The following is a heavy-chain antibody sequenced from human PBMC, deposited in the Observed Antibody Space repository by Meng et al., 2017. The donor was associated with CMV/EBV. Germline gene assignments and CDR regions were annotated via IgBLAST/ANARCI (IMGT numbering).Heavy chain of an antibody. J-gene: IGHJ6*02. D-gene: IGHD3-3*01. CDR2: INSDGSST. CDR1: GFTFSSYW. CDR3: ARDRENYDFWSGYYYGMDV. V-gene: IGHV3-74*01. Sequence: GESLKISCAASGFTFSSYWMHWVRQAPGKGPVVVSRINSDGSSTSYADSVKGRFTISRDNDKNTLYLQMNSLRAEDTAVYYCARDRENYDFWSGYYYGMDVWGQGTTVTVSS.